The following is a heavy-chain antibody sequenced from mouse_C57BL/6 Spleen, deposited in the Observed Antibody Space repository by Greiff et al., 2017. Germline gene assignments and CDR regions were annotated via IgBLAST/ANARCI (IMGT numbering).Heavy chain of an antibody. CDR2: ISDGGSYT. CDR3: AREGDYYDFDY. CDR1: GFTFSSYA. D-gene: IGHD1-1*01. V-gene: IGHV5-4*01. Sequence: VQLKESGGGLVKPGGSLKLSCAASGFTFSSYAMSWVRQTPEKRLEWVATISDGGSYTYYPDNVKGRFTISRDNAKNNLYLQMSHLKSEDTAMYYCAREGDYYDFDYWGQGTTLTVSS. J-gene: IGHJ2*01.